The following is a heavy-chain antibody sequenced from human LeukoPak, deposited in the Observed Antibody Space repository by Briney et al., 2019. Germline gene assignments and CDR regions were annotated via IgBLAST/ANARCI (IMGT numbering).Heavy chain of an antibody. V-gene: IGHV3-23*01. Sequence: PPGGSLRLSCAASGLTFSNYAMSWVRQAPGKGLEWVSAISGSGANTYYSDSVKGRFTISRDNAKNSLYLQMNSLRAEDTAVYYCARESPRGGDFDYWGQGTLVTVSS. CDR1: GLTFSNYA. CDR3: ARESPRGGDFDY. CDR2: ISGSGANT. D-gene: IGHD3-16*01. J-gene: IGHJ4*02.